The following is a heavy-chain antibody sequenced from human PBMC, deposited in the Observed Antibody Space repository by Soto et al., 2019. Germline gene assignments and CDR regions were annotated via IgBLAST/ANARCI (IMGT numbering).Heavy chain of an antibody. J-gene: IGHJ3*02. CDR1: GGSISSSSYY. V-gene: IGHV4-39*01. D-gene: IGHD3-3*01. Sequence: QLQLQESGPGLVKPSETLSLTCTVSGGSISSSSYYWGWIRQPPGKGLEWIGSIYYSGSTYYNPAIKTRVTIDVDTSKNQFSLKLSYVTAADTAVYYCARYFVQYYDFWSGPVNDAFDIWGQGTMVTVSS. CDR3: ARYFVQYYDFWSGPVNDAFDI. CDR2: IYYSGST.